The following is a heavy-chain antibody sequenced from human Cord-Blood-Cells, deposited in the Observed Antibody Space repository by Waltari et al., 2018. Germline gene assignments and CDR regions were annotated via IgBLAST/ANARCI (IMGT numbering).Heavy chain of an antibody. CDR2: INHSGST. V-gene: IGHV4-34*01. D-gene: IGHD3-3*01. CDR3: ARGGGTSEWYNWFDP. CDR1: GGSFSGYY. Sequence: QVQLQQWGAGLLKPSETLSLTCAVYGGSFSGYYWSWILQPPGKGLEWIGEINHSGSTNYNPSLKSRVTISVDTSKNQFSLKLSSVTAADTAVYYCARGGGTSEWYNWFDPWGQGTLVTVSS. J-gene: IGHJ5*02.